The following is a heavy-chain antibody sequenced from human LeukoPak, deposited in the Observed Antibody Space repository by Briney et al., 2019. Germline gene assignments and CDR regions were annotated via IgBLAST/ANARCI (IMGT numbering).Heavy chain of an antibody. CDR1: GGSISSSSYY. D-gene: IGHD2-2*01. V-gene: IGHV4-39*01. Sequence: SETLSLTCTVSGGSISSSSYYWGWIRQPPGKGLEWIGSIYYSGSTYYNPSLKSRVTISVDTSKNQFSLKLSSVTAADTAVYYCARQELRRYCSSTSCQGWFDPWGQGTLVTVSS. CDR2: IYYSGST. J-gene: IGHJ5*02. CDR3: ARQELRRYCSSTSCQGWFDP.